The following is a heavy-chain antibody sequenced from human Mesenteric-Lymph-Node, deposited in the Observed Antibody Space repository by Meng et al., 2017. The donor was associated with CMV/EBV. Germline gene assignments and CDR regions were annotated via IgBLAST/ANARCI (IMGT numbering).Heavy chain of an antibody. CDR3: ARDLRGGGGDI. Sequence: VSSISTVGTYIYYADSIRGRFTISRDNAKNSLYLQMNSLRAEDTAVYYCARDLRGGGGDIWGQGTMVTVAS. CDR2: ISTVGTYI. V-gene: IGHV3-21*01. J-gene: IGHJ3*02.